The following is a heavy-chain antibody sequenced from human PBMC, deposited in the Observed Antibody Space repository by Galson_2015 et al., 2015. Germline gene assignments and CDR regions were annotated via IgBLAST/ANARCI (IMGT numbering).Heavy chain of an antibody. V-gene: IGHV2-5*01. J-gene: IGHJ4*02. CDR3: AHRRDIVVVVAATGFDY. Sequence: PALVKPTQTLTLTCTFSGFSLSTSGVGVGWIRQPPGKALEWLALIYWNDDRRYSPSLKSRLTITKDTSKNQVVLTMTNMDPVDTATYYCAHRRDIVVVVAATGFDYWGQGTLVTVSS. CDR2: IYWNDDR. CDR1: GFSLSTSGVG. D-gene: IGHD2-15*01.